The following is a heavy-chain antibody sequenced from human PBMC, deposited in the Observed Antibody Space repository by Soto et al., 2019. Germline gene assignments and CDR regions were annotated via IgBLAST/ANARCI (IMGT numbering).Heavy chain of an antibody. J-gene: IGHJ6*02. D-gene: IGHD1-1*01. V-gene: IGHV4-59*08. CDR1: SGPTSSHN. CDR2: VYSTGGT. CDR3: VRQGIGNLHGLVDV. Sequence: QVQLQQSGPGLVKPSETLSLTCSVSSGPTSSHNWGWIRQTPGRGLEWIGYVYSTGGTSYNPSLNSRVTISADPSTNPLSLTLTSVTAADPAVYYCVRQGIGNLHGLVDVWGQGTTVRVSS.